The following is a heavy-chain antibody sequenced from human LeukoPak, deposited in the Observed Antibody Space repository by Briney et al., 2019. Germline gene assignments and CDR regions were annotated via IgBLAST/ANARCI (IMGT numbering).Heavy chain of an antibody. D-gene: IGHD1/OR15-1a*01. Sequence: SETLSLTCSVSGGSIGTNYWSWIRQPPGKGLEWIGEINHSGSTNYNPSLKSRVTTSVDTFKNQFSLKLNSVTAADTAVYYCARTNSVFYYFDYWGQGTLVTVSS. CDR1: GGSIGTNY. J-gene: IGHJ4*02. CDR3: ARTNSVFYYFDY. V-gene: IGHV4-34*01. CDR2: INHSGST.